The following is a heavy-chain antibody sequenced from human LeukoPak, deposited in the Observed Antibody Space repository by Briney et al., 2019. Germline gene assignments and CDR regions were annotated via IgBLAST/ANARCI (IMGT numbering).Heavy chain of an antibody. CDR3: ARSNHADGF. V-gene: IGHV3-74*03. Sequence: GGSLRLSCAASGFTFSDYWMHWVRQVPGKGLVWVSRINTSGSSTTYADYVKGRFTISRDNAKNTLYLQMDSLRAEDTGVYYCARSNHADGFWGQGTLVTVSS. J-gene: IGHJ4*02. CDR2: INTSGSST. D-gene: IGHD5-24*01. CDR1: GFTFSDYW.